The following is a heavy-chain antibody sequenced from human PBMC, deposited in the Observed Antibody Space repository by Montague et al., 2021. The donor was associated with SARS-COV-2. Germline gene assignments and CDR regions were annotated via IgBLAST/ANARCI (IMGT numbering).Heavy chain of an antibody. J-gene: IGHJ5*02. CDR3: ARGSGSASATWFDP. D-gene: IGHD6-25*01. Sequence: SETLSLTCTVSGGSISTSYWSWIRQPPGKGLEWIGYVYYTGSTNYNPSLRSRVTISVDASKNQLSLKLDSVTAADTAVYYCARGSGSASATWFDPWGQGTLVTVSS. CDR2: VYYTGST. V-gene: IGHV4-59*01. CDR1: GGSISTSY.